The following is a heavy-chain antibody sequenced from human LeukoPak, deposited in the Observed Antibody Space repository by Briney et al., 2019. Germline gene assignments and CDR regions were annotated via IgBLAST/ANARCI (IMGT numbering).Heavy chain of an antibody. J-gene: IGHJ4*02. Sequence: SGPTLVNPTQTLTLTCTFSGFSLSTSGMCVSWIRQPPVKALEWLALSDWDDDKYYSTSLKTRLTISKDTSKNQVVLTMANMDPVDTATYYCARGYDSSGYYFLFDYWGQGTLVTVSS. V-gene: IGHV2-70*01. CDR3: ARGYDSSGYYFLFDY. CDR2: SDWDDDK. CDR1: GFSLSTSGMC. D-gene: IGHD3-22*01.